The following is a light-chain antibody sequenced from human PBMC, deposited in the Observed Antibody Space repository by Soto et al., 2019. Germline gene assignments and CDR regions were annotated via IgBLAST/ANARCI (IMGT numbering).Light chain of an antibody. CDR3: EQYGGSPPFT. Sequence: ETVLTQSPGTLSLSPGERATLTCRASQGVSSMYLAWYQQKPGQAPRLLIYGASSRATGIPDRFSGSGSGTDFTLTISRLEPEDFAVYFCEQYGGSPPFTFGQGTKLEIK. CDR1: QGVSSMY. CDR2: GAS. J-gene: IGKJ2*01. V-gene: IGKV3-20*01.